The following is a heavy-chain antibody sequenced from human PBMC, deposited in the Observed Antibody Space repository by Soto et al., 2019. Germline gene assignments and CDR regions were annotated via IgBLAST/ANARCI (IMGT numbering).Heavy chain of an antibody. CDR2: INHSGST. J-gene: IGHJ5*02. CDR1: GGSFSGYY. Sequence: SETLSLTCAVYGGSFSGYYWSWIRQPPGKGLEWIGEINHSGSTNYNPSLKSRVTISVDTSKNQFSLKLSSVTAADTAVYYCAGLGDHPHFYAPRARGTLVTVSS. V-gene: IGHV4-34*01. D-gene: IGHD3-16*01. CDR3: AGLGDHPHFYAP.